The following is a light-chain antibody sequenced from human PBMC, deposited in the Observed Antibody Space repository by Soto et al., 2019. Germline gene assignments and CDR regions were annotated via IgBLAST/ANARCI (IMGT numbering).Light chain of an antibody. Sequence: QSVLTQPPSVSGAPGQRVTISCTGSRSNIGAGYDVHWYQQLPGTAPKLLTYGNSNRPSGVPDRFSGSKSGTSASLAITGLQAEDEADYYCQSYDSSLGGGVFGGGTKLTVL. CDR3: QSYDSSLGGGV. V-gene: IGLV1-40*01. CDR2: GNS. CDR1: RSNIGAGYD. J-gene: IGLJ2*01.